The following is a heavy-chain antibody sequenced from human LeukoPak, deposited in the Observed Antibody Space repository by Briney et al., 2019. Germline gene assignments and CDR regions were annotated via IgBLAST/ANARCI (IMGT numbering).Heavy chain of an antibody. CDR1: GGSIDRSSYY. D-gene: IGHD6-13*01. V-gene: IGHV4-39*07. CDR2: IYHSGST. CDR3: ARGYFSSWYINWFDP. J-gene: IGHJ5*02. Sequence: PSETLSLTCTVSGGSIDRSSYYWGWVRQPPGKGLEWIGTIYHSGSTYYNPSLKSRVTISVDTSKNQFSLKLSSVTAADTAVYYCARGYFSSWYINWFDPWGQGTLVTVSS.